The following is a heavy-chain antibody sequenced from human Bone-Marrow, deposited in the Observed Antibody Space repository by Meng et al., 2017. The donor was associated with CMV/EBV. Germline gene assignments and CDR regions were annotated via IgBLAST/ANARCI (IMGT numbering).Heavy chain of an antibody. CDR2: IRYDGSNK. CDR3: AKDDRVRQQLWTDY. CDR1: GFTFSSYG. D-gene: IGHD6-13*01. Sequence: GESLKISCAASGFTFSSYGMHWVRQAPGKGLEWVAFIRYDGSNKYYADSVKGRFTISRDNSKNTLYLQMNSLRAEDTAVYYCAKDDRVRQQLWTDYWGQGTLVTVSS. J-gene: IGHJ4*02. V-gene: IGHV3-30*02.